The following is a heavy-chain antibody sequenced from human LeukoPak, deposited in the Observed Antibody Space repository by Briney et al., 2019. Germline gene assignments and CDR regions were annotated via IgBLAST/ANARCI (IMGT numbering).Heavy chain of an antibody. Sequence: GGSLRLSCAASGFTFSTYAMSWVRQAPGRGLEWVSVISVTGGTTYCADSVKGRWTIARDNCKKTVYRQMNSLRAEDTAVYYCANLGSSVVYYGSDWGQGSMV. CDR1: GFTFSTYA. J-gene: IGHJ4*02. CDR3: ANLGSSVVYYGSD. V-gene: IGHV3-23*01. CDR2: ISVTGGTT. D-gene: IGHD3-10*01.